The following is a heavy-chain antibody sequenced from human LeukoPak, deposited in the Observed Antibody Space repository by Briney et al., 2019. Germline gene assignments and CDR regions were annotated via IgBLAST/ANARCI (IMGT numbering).Heavy chain of an antibody. CDR1: GYTLTELS. D-gene: IGHD5-18*01. CDR3: ATVNTAMVVPLRY. J-gene: IGHJ4*02. CDR2: FDPEDGER. V-gene: IGHV1-24*01. Sequence: ASVKVSCKVSGYTLTELSMHWVRQAPGKGLEWMGGFDPEDGERSYAQKFQGRVTMTEDTSTDTAYMELSSLRSEDTAVYYCATVNTAMVVPLRYWGQATLVTASS.